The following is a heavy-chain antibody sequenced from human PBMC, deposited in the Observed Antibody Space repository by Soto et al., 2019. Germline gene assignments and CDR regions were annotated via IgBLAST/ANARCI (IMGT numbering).Heavy chain of an antibody. V-gene: IGHV4-59*01. CDR3: EHYRRTDADGDQLDF. D-gene: IGHD3-3*02. J-gene: IGHJ4*02. CDR1: GGSINGYY. Sequence: SETLSLTCTISGGSINGYYWSWIRQPPGKGLEWIEYVYYTGTTKYNPSLESRVTISADTSKNQFSLRVTSVKAADTAVYYCEHYRRTDADGDQLDFRGQGTIVTGSS. CDR2: VYYTGTT.